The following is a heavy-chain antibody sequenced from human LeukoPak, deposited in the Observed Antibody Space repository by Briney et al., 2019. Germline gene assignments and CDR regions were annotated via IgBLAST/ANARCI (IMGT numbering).Heavy chain of an antibody. J-gene: IGHJ3*02. CDR2: ISYDGSSK. V-gene: IGHV3-30*04. CDR3: ARGEHYDSSGYYYAGDAFDI. Sequence: GGSLRLSCAASGFTFSSYAMHWVRQAPGKGLEWVAVISYDGSSKYYADSVKGRFTISRDNSKNTLYLQMNSLRAEDAAVYYCARGEHYDSSGYYYAGDAFDIWGQGTMVTVSS. D-gene: IGHD3-22*01. CDR1: GFTFSSYA.